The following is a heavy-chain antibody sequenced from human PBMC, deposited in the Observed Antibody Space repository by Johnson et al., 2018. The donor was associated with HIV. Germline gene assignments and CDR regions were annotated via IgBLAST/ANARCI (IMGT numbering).Heavy chain of an antibody. V-gene: IGHV3-15*01. D-gene: IGHD6-6*01. J-gene: IGHJ3*02. CDR3: TRVRSIAALPDAFDI. CDR2: IKSKTDGGTP. CDR1: GFTFSNAW. Sequence: VQLVESGGGLVQPGGSLRLSCAASGFTFSNAWMSWVRQAPGKGLEWVGRIKSKTDGGTPDYAAPVKGRSTISRDDSKSIAYLQMNSLKTEDTAVYYCTRVRSIAALPDAFDIWGQGTMVTVSS.